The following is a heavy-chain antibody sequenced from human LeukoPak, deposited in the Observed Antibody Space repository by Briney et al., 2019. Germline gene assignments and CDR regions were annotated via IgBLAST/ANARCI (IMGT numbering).Heavy chain of an antibody. V-gene: IGHV3-30*02. D-gene: IGHD2-2*01. CDR2: IRYDGSNK. J-gene: IGHJ3*01. Sequence: QTGGSLRLSCAAAGFTFSSYSFKWVRHAPGKGLEWVAFIRYDGSNKYYADSVKGRFTISRDNAKNSLYMQMNSLRAEDAAVSYCARDGGYCSSSNCYLGVWGQGTMGTVSS. CDR3: ARDGGYCSSSNCYLGV. CDR1: GFTFSSYS.